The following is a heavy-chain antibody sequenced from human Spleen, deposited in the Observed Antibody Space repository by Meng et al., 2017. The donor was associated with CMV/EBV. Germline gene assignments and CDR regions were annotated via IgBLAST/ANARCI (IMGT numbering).Heavy chain of an antibody. V-gene: IGHV1-2*02. Sequence: SGFTFTGYYLHWVRQAPGQGLEWMGWINPKSGGTNYAQKFQGRVTMTTDTSISTAYMELSRLRSDDTAVYYWAKDRNYDDSSGLFDPWGQGTLVTVSS. CDR1: GFTFTGYY. J-gene: IGHJ5*02. D-gene: IGHD3-22*01. CDR2: INPKSGGT. CDR3: AKDRNYDDSSGLFDP.